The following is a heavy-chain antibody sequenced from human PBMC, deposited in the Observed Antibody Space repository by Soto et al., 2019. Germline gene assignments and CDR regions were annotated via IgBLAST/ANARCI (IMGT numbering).Heavy chain of an antibody. Sequence: EVQLVESGGGLVKPGGSLRLSCAASGFTFSNAWMNWVRQAPGKGLEWVGRIKSKTDGGTTDYAAPVKGRFTISRDDSKNTLYLQMNSLKTEDTAVYYCTTGKQADTAMGYYYYGMDVWGQGTTVTVSS. D-gene: IGHD5-18*01. CDR3: TTGKQADTAMGYYYYGMDV. V-gene: IGHV3-15*07. J-gene: IGHJ6*02. CDR1: GFTFSNAW. CDR2: IKSKTDGGTT.